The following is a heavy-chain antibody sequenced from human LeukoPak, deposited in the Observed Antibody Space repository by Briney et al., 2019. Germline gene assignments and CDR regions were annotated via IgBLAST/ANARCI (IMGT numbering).Heavy chain of an antibody. CDR2: IRSKANSYAT. Sequence: PGGSLRLSCAASGFTFSGSAMHWVRQASGEGLEWVGRIRSKANSYATAYTASVKGRLTISRDDSKNTAYLQMNSLKTEDTAVYYCTRHGGDYGGNSDYWGEGTLVTVSS. CDR3: TRHGGDYGGNSDY. V-gene: IGHV3-73*01. CDR1: GFTFSGSA. J-gene: IGHJ4*02. D-gene: IGHD4-23*01.